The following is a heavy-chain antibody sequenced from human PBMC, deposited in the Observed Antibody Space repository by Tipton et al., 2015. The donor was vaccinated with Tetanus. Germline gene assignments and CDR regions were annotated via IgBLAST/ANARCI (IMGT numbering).Heavy chain of an antibody. CDR1: GYTFTSYD. V-gene: IGHV1-8*01. CDR3: ARGSIAARPATLDY. D-gene: IGHD6-6*01. Sequence: QLVQSGAEVKKPGASVKVSCKASGYTFTSYDINWVRQATGQGLEWMGWMNPNSGNTGYAQKFQGRVTITADESTSTAYMELSSLRSEDTAVYYCARGSIAARPATLDYWGQGTLVTVSS. J-gene: IGHJ4*02. CDR2: MNPNSGNT.